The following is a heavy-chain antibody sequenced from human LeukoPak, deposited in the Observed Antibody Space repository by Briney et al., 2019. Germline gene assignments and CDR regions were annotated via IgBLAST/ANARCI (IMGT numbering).Heavy chain of an antibody. CDR1: GGSISSGGYY. J-gene: IGHJ6*02. CDR2: IYHSGST. CDR3: ARVSSGGYYYYGMDV. V-gene: IGHV4-30-2*01. Sequence: PSQTLSLTCTVSGGSISSGGYYWSWIRQPPGKGLEWIGYIYHSGSTYYNPSLKSRVTISVDRSKNQFSLKLSSVTAADTAVYYCARVSSGGYYYYGMDVWGQGTTVTVSS. D-gene: IGHD2-8*02.